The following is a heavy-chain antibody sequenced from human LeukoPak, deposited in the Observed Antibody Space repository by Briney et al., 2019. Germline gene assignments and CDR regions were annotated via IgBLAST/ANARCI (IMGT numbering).Heavy chain of an antibody. D-gene: IGHD3-10*01. CDR2: LSASGYTT. CDR1: GFTFSSYD. CDR3: ANNYLASGSYYNFYFDY. V-gene: IGHV3-23*01. Sequence: GSLRLSCAASGFTFSSYDMSWVRQAPGKGLEWVSALSASGYTTYYADSVKGRFTISRDNSKNTLYLQMNSLRAEDTAVYYCANNYLASGSYYNFYFDYWGQGTPVTVSS. J-gene: IGHJ4*02.